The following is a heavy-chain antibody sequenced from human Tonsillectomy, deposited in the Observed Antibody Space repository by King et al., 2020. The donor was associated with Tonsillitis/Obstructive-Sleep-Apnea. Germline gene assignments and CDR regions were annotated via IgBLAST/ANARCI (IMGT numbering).Heavy chain of an antibody. V-gene: IGHV4-4*07. CDR3: ARNDIVVVPAAIHAFDI. CDR1: GGSISSYY. Sequence: QLQESGPGLVKPSETLSLTCTVSGGSISSYYWSWIRQPAGKGLEWIGRIYTSGSTNSNPSLKSRVTMSVDTSKNQFSLKLSSVNAADTAVYYCARNDIVVVPAAIHAFDIWGQGTMVTVSS. D-gene: IGHD2-2*01. CDR2: IYTSGST. J-gene: IGHJ3*02.